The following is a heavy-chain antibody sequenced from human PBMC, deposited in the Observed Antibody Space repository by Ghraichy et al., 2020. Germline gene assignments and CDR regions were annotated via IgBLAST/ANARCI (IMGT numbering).Heavy chain of an antibody. D-gene: IGHD1-1*01. CDR2: ITSSSSYM. Sequence: GGSLRLSCTASGFTFSNYSMYWVRQAPGMGLEWVSSITSSSSYMYYADSVRGRFTISRDNAKNSLYLQMNSLRAEDTAVYYCARRIATTGTVWSCNPRRYGYVVYWGPGTLVTVSS. CDR1: GFTFSNYS. CDR3: ARRIATTGTVWSCNPRRYGYVVY. J-gene: IGHJ4*01. V-gene: IGHV3-21*06.